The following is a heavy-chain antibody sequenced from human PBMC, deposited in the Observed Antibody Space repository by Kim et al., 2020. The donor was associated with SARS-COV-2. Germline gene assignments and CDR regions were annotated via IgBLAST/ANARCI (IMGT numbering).Heavy chain of an antibody. CDR3: ARQRGYDFDM. CDR1: GFTFSSYA. J-gene: IGHJ3*02. V-gene: IGHV3-23*01. D-gene: IGHD1-1*01. CDR2: VTGTGSKT. Sequence: GGSLRLSCAASGFTFSSYAMSWVRQAPGKGLEGVSSVTGTGSKTYYADSVRGRFTISRDNSKNALYVQMNSLRAEGTALYYCARQRGYDFDMWGQGTMVTVSS.